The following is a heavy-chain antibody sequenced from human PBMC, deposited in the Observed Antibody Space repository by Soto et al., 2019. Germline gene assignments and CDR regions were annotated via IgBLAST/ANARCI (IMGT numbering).Heavy chain of an antibody. CDR1: GFTFSSYW. CDR2: INSDGSST. V-gene: IGHV3-74*01. CDR3: VRYMYSSSWYPDY. J-gene: IGHJ4*02. D-gene: IGHD6-13*01. Sequence: LRLSCAASGFTFSSYWMHWVRQAPGKGLVWVARINSDGSSTNYADSVKGRFTISRDNAKNTLYLQMNSLRAEDTAVYYCVRYMYSSSWYPDYWGQGTLVTVSS.